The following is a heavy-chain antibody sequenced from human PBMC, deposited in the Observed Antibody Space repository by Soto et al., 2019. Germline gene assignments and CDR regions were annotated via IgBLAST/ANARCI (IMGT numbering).Heavy chain of an antibody. CDR2: IYHSGST. V-gene: IGHV4-30-2*01. CDR1: GGSISSGGYS. J-gene: IGHJ4*02. D-gene: IGHD4-17*01. Sequence: QLQLQESGSGLVKPSQTLTLTCAVSGGSISSGGYSWSWIQQPPGKGLEWIGYIYHSGSTYYNPSLKSRVTISVDRSKNQFSLKLSSVTAADTAVYYCARGGKTVTTFDYWGQGTLVTVSS. CDR3: ARGGKTVTTFDY.